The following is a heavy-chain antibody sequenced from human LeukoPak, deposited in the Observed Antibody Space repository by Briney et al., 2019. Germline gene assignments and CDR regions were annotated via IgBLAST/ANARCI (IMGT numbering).Heavy chain of an antibody. CDR3: AKGYGWEASYYYYYMDV. J-gene: IGHJ6*03. D-gene: IGHD1-26*01. Sequence: AGGSLRLSCAASGFTFSSYSLNWVRQAPGKGLEWVSSISGSSSYIYYADSVKGRFTISRHNAKNSLYLQMNSLRAEDTAVYYCAKGYGWEASYYYYYMDVWGKGTTVTISS. CDR1: GFTFSSYS. V-gene: IGHV3-21*01. CDR2: ISGSSSYI.